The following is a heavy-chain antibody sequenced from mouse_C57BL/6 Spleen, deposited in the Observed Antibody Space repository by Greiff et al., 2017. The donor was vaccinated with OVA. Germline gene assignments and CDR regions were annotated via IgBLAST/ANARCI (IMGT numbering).Heavy chain of an antibody. J-gene: IGHJ2*01. CDR1: GYAFSSSW. CDR2: IYPGDGDT. V-gene: IGHV1-82*01. CDR3: ARPAPQYYFDY. Sequence: VQLQQSGPELVKPGASVKISCKASGYAFSSSWMNWVKQRPGKGLEWIGRIYPGDGDTNYNGKFKGKATLTADKSSSTAYMQLSSLTSEDSAVYFWARPAPQYYFDYWGQGTTLTVSS.